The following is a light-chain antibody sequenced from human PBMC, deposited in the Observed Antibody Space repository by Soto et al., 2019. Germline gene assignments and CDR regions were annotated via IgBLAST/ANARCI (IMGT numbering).Light chain of an antibody. CDR1: QSLSSSY. CDR2: GVS. Sequence: ESVLTQSPGTLFLSPGERATLSCRASQSLSSSYLAWYQQKPRQSPMLLIYGVSSRAIGIPDRFSGSGSGTDLTLTISRLEPEDFAVYYCQQYGSSPRITFGQGTRLEIK. J-gene: IGKJ5*01. V-gene: IGKV3-20*01. CDR3: QQYGSSPRIT.